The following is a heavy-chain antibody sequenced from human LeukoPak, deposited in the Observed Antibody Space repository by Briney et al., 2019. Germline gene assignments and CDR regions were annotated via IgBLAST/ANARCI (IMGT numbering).Heavy chain of an antibody. CDR3: VKACGSGGSCYILDY. D-gene: IGHD2-15*01. Sequence: GGSLRLSCAASGFTFSRYGMHWVRQAPGKGLEWVAIISDAGNNKDYADFVKGRFTISRDNSKNTLYLQMSSPRAEDTAVYYCVKACGSGGSCYILDYWGQGTLVTVTA. J-gene: IGHJ4*02. CDR2: ISDAGNNK. V-gene: IGHV3-30*18. CDR1: GFTFSRYG.